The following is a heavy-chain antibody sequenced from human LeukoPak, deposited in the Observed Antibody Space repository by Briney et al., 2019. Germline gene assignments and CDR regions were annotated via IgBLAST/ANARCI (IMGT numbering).Heavy chain of an antibody. J-gene: IGHJ4*02. CDR3: AREATGDYFDY. CDR2: TSITGNTI. CDR1: GFSFSSSD. D-gene: IGHD1-14*01. Sequence: PGGSLRLSCAASGFSFSSSDMNWVRQAPGKGLEWVSYTSITGNTIYYADSVNGRFTISRDNAKNSLYLQMNSLRAEDTAVYYCAREATGDYFDYWGQGTLVTVSS. V-gene: IGHV3-48*03.